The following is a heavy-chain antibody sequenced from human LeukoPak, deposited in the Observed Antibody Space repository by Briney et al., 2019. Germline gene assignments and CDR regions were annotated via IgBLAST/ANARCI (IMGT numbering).Heavy chain of an antibody. Sequence: GGSLRLSCAASGFTFSSYGMHWVRQAPEKGLQWVSTISTSGRATYYADSVEGRFTISRDNSKNTLYLQMNSLRADDTAVYYCAKARGSSVYEQFDYWGQGTQVTVSP. CDR2: ISTSGRAT. D-gene: IGHD5/OR15-5a*01. CDR3: AKARGSSVYEQFDY. CDR1: GFTFSSYG. J-gene: IGHJ4*02. V-gene: IGHV3-23*01.